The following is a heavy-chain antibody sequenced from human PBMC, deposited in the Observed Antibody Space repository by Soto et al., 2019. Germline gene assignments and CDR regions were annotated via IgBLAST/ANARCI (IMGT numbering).Heavy chain of an antibody. Sequence: SETLSLTCAISGDSVSSNSAAWNWIRQSPSRGLEWLGRTYYRSKWYNDYAVSVKSRITINPDTSKNQFSLQLNSVTPEDTAVYYCAREELVRGVILGTNWFDHWGQGTLVTVS. CDR3: AREELVRGVILGTNWFDH. CDR1: GDSVSSNSAA. V-gene: IGHV6-1*01. J-gene: IGHJ5*02. CDR2: TYYRSKWYN. D-gene: IGHD3-10*01.